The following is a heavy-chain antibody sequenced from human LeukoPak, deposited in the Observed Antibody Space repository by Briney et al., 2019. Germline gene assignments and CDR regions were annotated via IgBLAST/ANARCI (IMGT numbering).Heavy chain of an antibody. J-gene: IGHJ6*02. V-gene: IGHV3-7*01. Sequence: GGSLRLSCAASGFTFSSYWMSWVRQAPGKGLEWVANIKQDGSEKYYVGSVKGRFTISRDNAKNSLYLQMNSLRAEDTAVYYCARDFDGSGSYFGSFYGMDVWGQGTTVTVSS. CDR2: IKQDGSEK. CDR1: GFTFSSYW. CDR3: ARDFDGSGSYFGSFYGMDV. D-gene: IGHD3-10*01.